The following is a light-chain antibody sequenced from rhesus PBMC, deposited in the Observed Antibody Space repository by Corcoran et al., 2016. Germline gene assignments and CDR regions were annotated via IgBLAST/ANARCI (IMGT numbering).Light chain of an antibody. CDR3: KQYNNWYS. V-gene: IGKV3S9*01. J-gene: IGKJ2*01. CDR2: GSS. CDR1: QSVRNS. Sequence: EVVMTQSPATLSLSPGERATLSCRASQSVRNSVAWYLQKPEEAPRLLIHGSSSVATGIPDRFSGSGSWTDFTLTIISLEPEDFAIYYCKQYNNWYSFGQGTKVEIK.